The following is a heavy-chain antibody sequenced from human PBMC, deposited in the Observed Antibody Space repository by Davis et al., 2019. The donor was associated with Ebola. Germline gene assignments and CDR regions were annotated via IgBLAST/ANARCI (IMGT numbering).Heavy chain of an antibody. J-gene: IGHJ6*04. CDR1: GFPFSFYF. D-gene: IGHD3-10*01. Sequence: GESLKISCAVSGFPFSFYFMDWVRLTPGKGLEWVGLSRNKENRYSTEYAASVRGRFTISRDDSKESLYLQMNSLRTEDTAVYYCARNQLLWFGELLLSDYYYYGMDVWGKGTTVTVSS. CDR3: ARNQLLWFGELLLSDYYYYGMDV. V-gene: IGHV3-72*01. CDR2: SRNKENRYST.